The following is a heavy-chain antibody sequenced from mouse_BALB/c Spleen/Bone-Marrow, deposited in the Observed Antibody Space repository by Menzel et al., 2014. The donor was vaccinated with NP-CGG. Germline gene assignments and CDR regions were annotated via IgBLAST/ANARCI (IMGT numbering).Heavy chain of an antibody. D-gene: IGHD2-1*01. Sequence: AQLQQSGAELAKPGASVKMSCKASGYTFTSYWMYWIKQRPGQGLEWIGYINPSTGYTEYNQKFKDKATLTADKSSNTAYMQLSSLTSKDSAVYYCARKGYGNYHYYAMDYWGQGTSVTVSS. V-gene: IGHV1-7*01. CDR2: INPSTGYT. J-gene: IGHJ4*01. CDR3: ARKGYGNYHYYAMDY. CDR1: GYTFTSYW.